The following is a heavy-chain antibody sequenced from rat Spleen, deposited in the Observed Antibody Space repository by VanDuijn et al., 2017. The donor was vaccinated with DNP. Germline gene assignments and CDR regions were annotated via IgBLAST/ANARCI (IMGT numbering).Heavy chain of an antibody. J-gene: IGHJ4*01. CDR3: ARGILRLHAMDA. D-gene: IGHD1-6*01. CDR1: GFTFSSYW. Sequence: EVQLVESGGGLVLPGWSLKLSCVASGFTFSSYWMYWIRQAPGKGLEWVASINTDGGSTYYPDSVKGRFTISRDNAENTLYLQMNSLKSEDTATYYCARGILRLHAMDAWGQGTSVTVSS. V-gene: IGHV5-58*01. CDR2: INTDGGST.